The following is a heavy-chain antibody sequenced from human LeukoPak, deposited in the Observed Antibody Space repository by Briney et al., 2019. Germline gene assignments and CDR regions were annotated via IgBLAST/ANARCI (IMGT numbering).Heavy chain of an antibody. Sequence: PSETLSLTCTVSGGSISSYYWSWIWQPPGKGLEWIGYIYYSGSTNYNPSLKSRVTISVDTSKNQFSLKLSSVTAADTAVYYCARAGMGFSSSSWYVPDYYYMDVWGKGTTVTVSS. CDR1: GGSISSYY. J-gene: IGHJ6*03. CDR2: IYYSGST. D-gene: IGHD6-13*01. CDR3: ARAGMGFSSSSWYVPDYYYMDV. V-gene: IGHV4-59*01.